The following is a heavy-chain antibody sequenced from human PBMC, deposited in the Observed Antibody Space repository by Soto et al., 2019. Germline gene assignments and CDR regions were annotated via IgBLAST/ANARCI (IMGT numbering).Heavy chain of an antibody. CDR1: GYTFTSYW. Sequence: GESLKISCNGSGYTFTSYWIGWVRQMPGKGLEWMGIIYPGDSNTRYSPSFQGQVTISADKSISTAYLQWSSLKATDTAMYFCARQGYCSTTACYAVDYWGQGTLVTVYS. J-gene: IGHJ4*02. D-gene: IGHD2-2*01. CDR3: ARQGYCSTTACYAVDY. CDR2: IYPGDSNT. V-gene: IGHV5-51*01.